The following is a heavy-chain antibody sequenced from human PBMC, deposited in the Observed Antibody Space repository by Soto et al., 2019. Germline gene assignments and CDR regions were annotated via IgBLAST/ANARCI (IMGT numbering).Heavy chain of an antibody. CDR2: IYRSGST. CDR1: GVSINSSPYY. J-gene: IGHJ4*02. CDR3: ARPYGGGL. Sequence: QLQLQESGPGLVKPSETLSLTCTVSGVSINSSPYYWGWIRQPPGKGLEWVGSIYRSGSTSYNPSLKSRVTISGDTSKNQFSLKLRSVTAADTAVYYCARPYGGGLWGQGTLVTVSS. D-gene: IGHD4-17*01. V-gene: IGHV4-39*01.